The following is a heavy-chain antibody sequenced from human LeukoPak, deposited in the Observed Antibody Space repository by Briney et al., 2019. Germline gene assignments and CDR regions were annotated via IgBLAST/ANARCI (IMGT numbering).Heavy chain of an antibody. CDR2: IYPGDSDT. CDR1: GYSFTSYW. J-gene: IGHJ4*02. D-gene: IGHD6-13*01. V-gene: IGHV5-51*01. Sequence: GESLKISCKCSGYSFTSYWIVWVRQMPGKGLEWMGIIYPGDSDTRYSPSFQGQVTISADKSISTAYLQWSSLKASDTAMYYCARTIAAAGNTFDYWGQGTLVTVSS. CDR3: ARTIAAAGNTFDY.